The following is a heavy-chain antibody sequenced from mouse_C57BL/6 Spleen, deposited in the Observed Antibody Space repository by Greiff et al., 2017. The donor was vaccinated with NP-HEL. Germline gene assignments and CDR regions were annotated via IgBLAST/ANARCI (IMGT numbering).Heavy chain of an antibody. V-gene: IGHV1-82*01. D-gene: IGHD2-12*01. CDR2: IYPGDGDT. Sequence: LVESGPELVKPGASVKISCKASGYAFSSSWMNWVKQRPGKGLEWIGRIYPGDGDTNDNGKFKGKATLTADKSSSTAYMQLSSLTSEDTAVYYCARGSNDGTGAMDYWGQGTSVTVSS. J-gene: IGHJ4*01. CDR1: GYAFSSSW. CDR3: ARGSNDGTGAMDY.